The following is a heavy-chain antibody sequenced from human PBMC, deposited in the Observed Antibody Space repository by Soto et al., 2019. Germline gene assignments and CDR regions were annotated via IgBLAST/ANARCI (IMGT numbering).Heavy chain of an antibody. CDR3: ACEGGIAAAGAFDI. CDR2: IYYSGST. CDR1: GGSISSYY. V-gene: IGHV4-59*01. D-gene: IGHD6-13*01. J-gene: IGHJ3*02. Sequence: SETLSLTCTVSGGSISSYYWSWIRQPPGKGLEWIGYIYYSGSTNYNPSLKSRVTISVDTSKNQFSLKLSSVTAADTAVYYCACEGGIAAAGAFDIWGQGTMVTVSS.